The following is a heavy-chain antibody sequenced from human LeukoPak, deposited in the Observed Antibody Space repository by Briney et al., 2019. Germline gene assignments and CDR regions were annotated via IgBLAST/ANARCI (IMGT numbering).Heavy chain of an antibody. J-gene: IGHJ4*02. CDR2: ISSSSSTI. CDR1: GFTFSSYS. Sequence: GGSLRPSCAASGFTFSSYSMNWVRQAPGKGLEWVPYISSSSSTIYYADSVKGRFTISRDNAKNSLYLQMNSLRDEDTAVYYCARERRYCSGGSCPHFDYWGQGTLVTVSS. CDR3: ARERRYCSGGSCPHFDY. D-gene: IGHD2-15*01. V-gene: IGHV3-48*02.